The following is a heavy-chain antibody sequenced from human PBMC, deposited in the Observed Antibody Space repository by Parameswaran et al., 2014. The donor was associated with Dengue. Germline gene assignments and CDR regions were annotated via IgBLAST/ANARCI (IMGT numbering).Heavy chain of an antibody. V-gene: IGHV3-23*01. CDR2: ISGNGGST. D-gene: IGHD6-19*01. J-gene: IGHJ6*02. CDR3: AKGVAGAYYYYGMDV. Sequence: VRQAPGKGLEWVSVISGNGGSTYYADSVKGRFTISRDNSKNTLYLQMNSLRAEDTAVYYCAKGVAGAYYYYGMDVWGQGTTVTVSS.